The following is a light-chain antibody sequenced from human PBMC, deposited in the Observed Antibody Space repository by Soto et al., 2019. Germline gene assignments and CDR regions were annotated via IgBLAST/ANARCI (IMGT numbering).Light chain of an antibody. J-gene: IGLJ3*02. CDR1: SSDVGGYNY. CDR3: NSYAGSNNWL. V-gene: IGLV2-8*01. CDR2: EVS. Sequence: QSALTQPASVSGSPGQSITISCTGTSSDVGGYNYVSWYQQHPGKAPKLMIYEVSKRPSGVPDRFSGSKSGNTASLTVSGLQAEDEADYYCNSYAGSNNWLFGGGTQLTVL.